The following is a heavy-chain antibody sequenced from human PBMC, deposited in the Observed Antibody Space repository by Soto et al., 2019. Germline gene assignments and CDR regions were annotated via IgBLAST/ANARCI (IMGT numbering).Heavy chain of an antibody. Sequence: SETLSLTCAVSGGSFTSNNCWTWVRQPPGQGLEWIGEIYRTVSTNYNPSLKSRVNISLDKSEKQISLKVTSLTAADTAVYYCASRDPGTSVDYSGQGTLVTLSS. CDR1: GGSFTSNNC. V-gene: IGHV4-4*02. CDR3: ASRDPGTSVDY. D-gene: IGHD1-7*01. J-gene: IGHJ4*02. CDR2: IYRTVST.